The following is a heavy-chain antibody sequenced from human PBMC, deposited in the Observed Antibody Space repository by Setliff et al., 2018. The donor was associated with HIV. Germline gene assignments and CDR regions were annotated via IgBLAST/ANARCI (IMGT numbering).Heavy chain of an antibody. Sequence: GGSLRLSCATSGFTFSAYTMNWFRQAPGKGLEWISYITDSGRITKYVDSVKGRFTISRDDGKNSLYLEMNSLRAEDTAVYYCAREYSSSWYSYYYYGMDVWGQGTTVTVSS. D-gene: IGHD6-13*01. V-gene: IGHV3-48*01. J-gene: IGHJ6*02. CDR3: AREYSSSWYSYYYYGMDV. CDR1: GFTFSAYT. CDR2: ITDSGRIT.